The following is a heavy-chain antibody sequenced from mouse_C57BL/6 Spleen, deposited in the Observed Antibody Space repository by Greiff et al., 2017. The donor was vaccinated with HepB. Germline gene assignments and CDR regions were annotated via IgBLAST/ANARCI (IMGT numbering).Heavy chain of an antibody. CDR3: ARGGTVVANWYFDV. J-gene: IGHJ1*03. CDR2: ISDGGSYT. V-gene: IGHV5-4*01. Sequence: EVQLVESGGGLVKPGGSLKLSCAASGFTFSSYAMSWVRQTPEKRLEWVATISDGGSYTYYPDNVKGRFTISRDNAKNNLYLQMSHLKSEDTAMYYCARGGTVVANWYFDVWGTGTTVTVSS. CDR1: GFTFSSYA. D-gene: IGHD1-1*01.